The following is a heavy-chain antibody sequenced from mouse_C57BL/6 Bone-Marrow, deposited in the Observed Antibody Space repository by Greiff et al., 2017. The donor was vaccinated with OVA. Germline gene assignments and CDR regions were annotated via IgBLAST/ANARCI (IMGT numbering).Heavy chain of an antibody. D-gene: IGHD2-12*01. CDR3: ASGGYYKKCFAY. V-gene: IGHV1-85*01. CDR2: LYPRDGST. CDR1: GYTFTSYD. Sequence: VKLMESGPELVKPGASVTLSCKASGYTFTSYDINWVKQRPGQGLEWIGWLYPRDGSTKYNEKFKGKATLTVDTSSSTADMELHSLTSEDSAVYFCASGGYYKKCFAYWGQGTLVTVSA. J-gene: IGHJ3*01.